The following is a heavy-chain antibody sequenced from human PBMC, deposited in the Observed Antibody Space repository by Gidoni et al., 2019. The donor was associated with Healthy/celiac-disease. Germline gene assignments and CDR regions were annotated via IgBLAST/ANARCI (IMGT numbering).Heavy chain of an antibody. CDR1: GLPFSHAW. V-gene: IGHV3-15*07. J-gene: IGHJ4*02. Sequence: EVQLVESGGGLVKPGGSLRLSCAAPGLPFSHAWMNWVRQAPGKGLEWVVRIKRKTDGGTTDYSAPVKGRFTISRDDSKNTLYLQMNSLKTEDTAVYYCTTWRANWRISVYWGQGTLVTVSS. CDR2: IKRKTDGGTT. D-gene: IGHD1-20*01. CDR3: TTWRANWRISVY.